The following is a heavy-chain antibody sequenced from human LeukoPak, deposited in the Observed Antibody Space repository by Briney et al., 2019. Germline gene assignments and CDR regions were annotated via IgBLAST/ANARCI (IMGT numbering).Heavy chain of an antibody. CDR2: IYTSGST. V-gene: IGHV4-61*09. CDR3: AREGPFRGLYFDS. Sequence: SETLSLTCTVSGYSISSGYYWSWIRQPAGKGLEWIGHIYTSGSTNFNPSLTSRVTISVDTSKNQFSLKLNSVTAADTAVYYCAREGPFRGLYFDSWGQGTLVTVSS. CDR1: GYSISSGYY. D-gene: IGHD3-10*01. J-gene: IGHJ4*02.